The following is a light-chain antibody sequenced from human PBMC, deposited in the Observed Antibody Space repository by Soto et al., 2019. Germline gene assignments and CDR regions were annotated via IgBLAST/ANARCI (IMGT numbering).Light chain of an antibody. V-gene: IGLV2-14*03. CDR2: DVS. CDR3: SSYTSRSTVV. Sequence: QSVLTQPASVSGSPGQSITVSCTGTSSDIGGYNYVSWYQHHPGKAPKVMIYDVSNRPSGVSNRFSASKSGNTASLTISGLQAEDEADYYCSSYTSRSTVVFGGGTQLTVL. CDR1: SSDIGGYNY. J-gene: IGLJ2*01.